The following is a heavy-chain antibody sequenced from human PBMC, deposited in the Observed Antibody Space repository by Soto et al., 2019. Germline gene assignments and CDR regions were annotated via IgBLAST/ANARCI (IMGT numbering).Heavy chain of an antibody. V-gene: IGHV4-59*01. Sequence: KTSETLSLTCTVSGGSISSYYWSWIRQPPGKGLEWIGYIYYSGSTNYNPSLKSRVTISVDTSKNQFSLKLSSVTAADTAVYYCARTVADYNWFNPWGQGTLVTVSS. CDR2: IYYSGST. CDR3: ARTVADYNWFNP. J-gene: IGHJ5*02. D-gene: IGHD4-17*01. CDR1: GGSISSYY.